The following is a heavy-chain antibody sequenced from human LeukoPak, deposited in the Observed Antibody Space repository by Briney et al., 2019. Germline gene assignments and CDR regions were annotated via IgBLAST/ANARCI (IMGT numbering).Heavy chain of an antibody. CDR3: ARGPYGSGSYTFDY. Sequence: SETLSLTRTLSGGSISTYYWSWIRQPAGKGLEWIGRIHTSGSTNYNPSLKSRVTISVDKSKNQFSLKLTSVTAADTAVYYCARGPYGSGSYTFDYWGQGTLVTVSS. J-gene: IGHJ4*02. D-gene: IGHD3-10*01. V-gene: IGHV4-4*07. CDR1: GGSISTYY. CDR2: IHTSGST.